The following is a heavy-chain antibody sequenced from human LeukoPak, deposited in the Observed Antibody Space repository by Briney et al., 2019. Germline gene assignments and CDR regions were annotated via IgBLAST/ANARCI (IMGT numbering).Heavy chain of an antibody. V-gene: IGHV4-39*01. CDR3: ARHGHKNEYNSPGVDY. J-gene: IGHJ4*02. CDR2: IFYSGAT. D-gene: IGHD1-14*01. Sequence: SETLSLTRTVSGGSISSGTYLWGWIRQPPGECLEWVGSIFYSGATYYNPSLKSRVTISVDTSKKQFSLKLNSVTAADTAVYYCARHGHKNEYNSPGVDYWGQGTLVTVSS. CDR1: GGSISSGTYL.